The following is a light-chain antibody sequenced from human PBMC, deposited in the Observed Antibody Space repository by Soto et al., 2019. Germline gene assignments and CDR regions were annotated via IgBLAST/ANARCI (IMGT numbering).Light chain of an antibody. V-gene: IGKV4-1*01. CDR3: QQYYSSPRT. CDR2: WAS. CDR1: QSVFFTSNSKNY. Sequence: DIVMTQSSDSLAVSLGGRATSNCKSSQSVFFTSNSKNYLAWYQQKPGQPPSLLIYWASTRESGVPARFSGSGSGTDFTLTITSLQAEDVALYYCQQYYSSPRTFGQGTKVDIK. J-gene: IGKJ1*01.